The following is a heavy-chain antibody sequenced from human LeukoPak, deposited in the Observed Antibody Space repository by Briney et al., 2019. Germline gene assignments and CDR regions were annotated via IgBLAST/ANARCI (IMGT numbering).Heavy chain of an antibody. CDR2: MNPKSGNT. Sequence: ASVKVSCKASGYTFTSYDINWVRQAPGQGLEWMGWMNPKSGNTGSAQKFQGRVTMTRDSSISTAYMELTSLRSEVTAVYYCARVYGDPDYGGQGTLVTVSS. CDR1: GYTFTSYD. V-gene: IGHV1-8*01. D-gene: IGHD4-17*01. J-gene: IGHJ4*02. CDR3: ARVYGDPDY.